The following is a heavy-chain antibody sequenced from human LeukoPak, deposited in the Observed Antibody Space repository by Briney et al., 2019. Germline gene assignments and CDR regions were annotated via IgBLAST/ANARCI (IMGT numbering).Heavy chain of an antibody. CDR1: GGSFSGYY. CDR3: AIYSSGWYAFDY. V-gene: IGHV4-34*01. D-gene: IGHD6-19*01. Sequence: PSEILSLTCAVYGGSFSGYYWSWIRQPPGKGLEWIGEINHSGSTNYNPSLKSRVTISVDTSKNQFSLKLSSVTAADTAVYYCAIYSSGWYAFDYWGQGTLVTVSS. CDR2: INHSGST. J-gene: IGHJ4*02.